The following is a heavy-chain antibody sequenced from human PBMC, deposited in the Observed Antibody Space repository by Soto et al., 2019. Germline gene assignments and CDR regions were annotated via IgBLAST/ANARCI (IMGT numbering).Heavy chain of an antibody. J-gene: IGHJ4*02. D-gene: IGHD1-26*01. CDR3: AKGSGGSYLAPYFDY. CDR1: GFTFSSYE. Sequence: PGGSLRLSCVASGFTFSSYEMNWVRQAPGEGLEWVSYTSSSGSTIYYADSVKGRFTISRDNAKNSLYLQMNSLRAEDTAVYYCAKGSGGSYLAPYFDYWGQGTLVTVSS. V-gene: IGHV3-48*03. CDR2: TSSSGSTI.